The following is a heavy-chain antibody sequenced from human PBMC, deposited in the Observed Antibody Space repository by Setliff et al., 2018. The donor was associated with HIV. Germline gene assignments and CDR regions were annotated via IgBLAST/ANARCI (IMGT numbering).Heavy chain of an antibody. J-gene: IGHJ4*02. CDR3: AKGYNADWYFFDY. CDR2: ISGLSNVR. Sequence: GGSLRLSCAASGFTFSNYVMPWVRQAPWKGLEWVSAISGLSNVRNYADSVKGRFTISRDNSKNTLFLQVSSLRADDTAVYYCAKGYNADWYFFDYWGQGTLVTVS. V-gene: IGHV3-23*01. CDR1: GFTFSNYV. D-gene: IGHD1-20*01.